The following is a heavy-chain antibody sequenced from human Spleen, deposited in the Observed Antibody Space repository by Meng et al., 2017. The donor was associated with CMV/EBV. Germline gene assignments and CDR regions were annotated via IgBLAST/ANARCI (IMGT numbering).Heavy chain of an antibody. CDR2: INSAGTTA. CDR3: ARAYARGRFDY. D-gene: IGHD3-16*01. V-gene: IGHV3-11*04. J-gene: IGHJ4*02. Sequence: GGSLRLSCAASGFSFSDYYMTWVRQAPGKGLQWVAYINSAGTTAYYGDSVKGRFTISRGNGKKSLYLQMSSLSAEDTAVYYCARAYARGRFDYWGLGTLVTVSS. CDR1: GFSFSDYY.